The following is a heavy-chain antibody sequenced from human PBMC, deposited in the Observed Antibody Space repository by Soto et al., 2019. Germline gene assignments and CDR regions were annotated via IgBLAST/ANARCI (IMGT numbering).Heavy chain of an antibody. D-gene: IGHD2-8*01. J-gene: IGHJ6*02. CDR2: ISVYTGNT. V-gene: IGHV1-18*04. CDR1: GYTFTSYG. Sequence: QVQLVQSGGEVTKPGASVKVSCKSSGYTFTSYGVSWVRQAPGQGLEWLGWISVYTGNTKQAQKFQDRVTLTTEASTSTAYMELRSLRSDDTAVYSCARDRCTTDRCYTHHFDVWGQGTTVTVSS. CDR3: ARDRCTTDRCYTHHFDV.